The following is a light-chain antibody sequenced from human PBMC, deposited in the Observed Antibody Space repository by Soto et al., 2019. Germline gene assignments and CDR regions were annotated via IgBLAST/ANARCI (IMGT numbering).Light chain of an antibody. V-gene: IGLV1-51*01. Sequence: QAVVTQPPSVSAAPGQKVTISCSGTSSNIGNSYVSWYQQLPGTAPKLLIYDNDERPSGIPDRFSGSKSGTSATLVITGLQTGDEADYYCGTWDGSLSAGVVFGGGTKLTVL. CDR3: GTWDGSLSAGVV. J-gene: IGLJ2*01. CDR2: DND. CDR1: SSNIGNSY.